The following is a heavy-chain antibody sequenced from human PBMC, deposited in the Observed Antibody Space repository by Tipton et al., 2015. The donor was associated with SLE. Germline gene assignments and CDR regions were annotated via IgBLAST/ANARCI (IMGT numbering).Heavy chain of an antibody. J-gene: IGHJ6*03. V-gene: IGHV3-21*06. CDR2: ISSTSDI. CDR3: ARGGLVVGDYYMDV. Sequence: SLRLSCAASGFTFSGYIMNWVRQAPGKGLEWVSSISSTSDIYYASSLKGRFTISRDNAKNSLYLQMDSLRADDTAVYFCARGGLVVGDYYMDVWGKGTTVTVSS. CDR1: GFTFSGYI. D-gene: IGHD2-15*01.